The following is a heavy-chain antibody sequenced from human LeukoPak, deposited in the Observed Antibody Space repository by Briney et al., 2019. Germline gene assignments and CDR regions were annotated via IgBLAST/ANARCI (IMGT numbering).Heavy chain of an antibody. J-gene: IGHJ4*02. CDR3: ARDLYYFDY. CDR1: GFTFDDYA. CDR2: ISWNSGSI. V-gene: IGHV3-9*03. Sequence: GGSLRLSCAASGFTFDDYAMHWVRQAPGKGLEWVSGISWNSGSIGYADSVKGRFTISRDNAKNSLYLQMNSLRAEDMALYYCARDLYYFDYWGQGTLVTVSS.